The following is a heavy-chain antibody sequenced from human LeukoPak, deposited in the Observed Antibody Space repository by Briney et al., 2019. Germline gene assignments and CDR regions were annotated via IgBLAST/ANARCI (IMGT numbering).Heavy chain of an antibody. CDR3: ARQAKYYDILTGYQDY. CDR2: ISAYNGNT. J-gene: IGHJ4*02. Sequence: ASVKVSCKASGYTFTGYYMHWVRQAPGQGLEWMGWISAYNGNTNYAQKLQGRVTMTTDTSTSTAYMELRSLRSDDTAVYYCARQAKYYDILTGYQDYWGQGTLVTVSS. CDR1: GYTFTGYY. V-gene: IGHV1-18*04. D-gene: IGHD3-9*01.